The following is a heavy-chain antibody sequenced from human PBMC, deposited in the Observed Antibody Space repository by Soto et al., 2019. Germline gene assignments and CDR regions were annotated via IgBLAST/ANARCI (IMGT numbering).Heavy chain of an antibody. Sequence: QVQLVQAGAEVKKPGSSVKVSCKASGGTFSSYAISWVRQAPGQGLEWMGGIIPIFGTANYAQKFQGRVTITADESTSTAYMELSSLRSEDTAVYYCARSGYCGGDCSLSEYWGQGTLVTVSS. V-gene: IGHV1-69*01. CDR3: ARSGYCGGDCSLSEY. CDR1: GGTFSSYA. J-gene: IGHJ4*02. CDR2: IIPIFGTA. D-gene: IGHD2-21*02.